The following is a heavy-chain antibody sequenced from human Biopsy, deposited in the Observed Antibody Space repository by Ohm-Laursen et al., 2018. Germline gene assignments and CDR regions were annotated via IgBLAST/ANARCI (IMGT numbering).Heavy chain of an antibody. J-gene: IGHJ4*02. CDR3: ARGRNPVWFGEDLDY. V-gene: IGHV1-8*01. CDR1: GYSFTNYG. D-gene: IGHD3-10*01. Sequence: ASVKVSCKASGYSFTNYGISWVRQATGQGLEWMGWMNPNSGNTGYAQKFQGRVTMTRNTSISTAYMEVSSLRSEDTAVYYCARGRNPVWFGEDLDYWGQGTPVTVSS. CDR2: MNPNSGNT.